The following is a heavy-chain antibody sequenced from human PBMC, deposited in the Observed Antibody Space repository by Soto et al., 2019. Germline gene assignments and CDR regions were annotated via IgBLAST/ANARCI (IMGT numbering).Heavy chain of an antibody. CDR1: GGSFSGYY. J-gene: IGHJ4*02. CDR2: INHSGST. V-gene: IGHV4-34*01. D-gene: IGHD3-9*01. Sequence: PSETLSLTCAVYGGSFSGYYWSWIRQPPGKGLEWIGEINHSGSTNYNPSLKSRVTISVDTSKNQFSLKLSSVTAADTAVYYCARGGYDILTGYYPIDYWGQGTLVTVSS. CDR3: ARGGYDILTGYYPIDY.